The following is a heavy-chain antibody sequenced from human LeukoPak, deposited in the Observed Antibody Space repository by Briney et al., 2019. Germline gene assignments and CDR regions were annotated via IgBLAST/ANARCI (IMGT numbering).Heavy chain of an antibody. D-gene: IGHD5-18*01. V-gene: IGHV3-11*01. CDR3: ATPVDTEEVFDY. CDR2: ISSSGSTI. CDR1: GFTFSDYY. J-gene: IGHJ4*02. Sequence: GGSLRLSCAASGFTFSDYYMSWIRQAPGKGLEWVSYISSSGSTIYYADSVKGRFTISRDNAKDSLYLQMNSLRAEDTAVYYCATPVDTEEVFDYWGQGTLVTVSS.